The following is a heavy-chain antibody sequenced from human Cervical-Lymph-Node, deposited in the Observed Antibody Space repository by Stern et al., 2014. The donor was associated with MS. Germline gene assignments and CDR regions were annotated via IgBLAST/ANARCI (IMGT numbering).Heavy chain of an antibody. Sequence: EVQLVQSGAEVKKPRDSLKISCKGSGYTFSKNWIAWVRQMPGKGLEWMGIIYPGDSDTRYSPSFQGQAIMSAAKSTNPASLQWNSLKASDTAIYSCARPPPRRSSNDPNFGLDVWGQGTTVTVSS. V-gene: IGHV5-51*03. CDR3: ARPPPRRSSNDPNFGLDV. D-gene: IGHD6-6*01. J-gene: IGHJ6*02. CDR1: GYTFSKNW. CDR2: IYPGDSDT.